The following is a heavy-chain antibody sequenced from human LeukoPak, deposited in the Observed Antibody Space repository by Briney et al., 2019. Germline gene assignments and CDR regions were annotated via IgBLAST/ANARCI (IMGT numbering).Heavy chain of an antibody. CDR1: GYTFTSYA. J-gene: IGHJ4*02. CDR3: ARDLDCSGGSCY. V-gene: IGHV1-3*01. CDR2: INAGNGNT. Sequence: ASVKVSCKASGYTFTSYAMHWVRQAPGQRLEWMGWINAGNGNTKYSQKFQGRVTITRDTSASTAYMELSSLRSEDTAVYYCARDLDCSGGSCYWGQGTLVTVSS. D-gene: IGHD2-15*01.